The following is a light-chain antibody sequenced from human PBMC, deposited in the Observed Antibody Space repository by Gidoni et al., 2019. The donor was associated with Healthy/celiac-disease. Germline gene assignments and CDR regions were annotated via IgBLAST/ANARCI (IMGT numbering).Light chain of an antibody. CDR3: QAWDSSTVV. J-gene: IGLJ2*01. V-gene: IGLV3-1*01. CDR2: QDN. Sequence: YELTQPPSVSVSPGQTASITCSGDKLGDKYACWYQQRPGQSPVLLIYQDNKRPSGIPERFSGSNSGNTATLTISGTQAMDEADYYCQAWDSSTVVFAGGTKLTVL. CDR1: KLGDKY.